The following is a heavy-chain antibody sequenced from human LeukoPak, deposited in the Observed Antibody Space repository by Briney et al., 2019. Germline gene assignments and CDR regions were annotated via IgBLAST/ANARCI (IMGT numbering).Heavy chain of an antibody. CDR2: ISYDGSNK. Sequence: RGGSLRLFCAASGFTFSDCAMHWVRQAPGKGLEWVAVISYDGSNKYYADSVKGRFTISRDNSKNTLYLQMNSLRAEDTAVYYCARDGGATPFDYWGQGTLVTVSS. V-gene: IGHV3-30*14. CDR1: GFTFSDCA. CDR3: ARDGGATPFDY. D-gene: IGHD1-26*01. J-gene: IGHJ4*02.